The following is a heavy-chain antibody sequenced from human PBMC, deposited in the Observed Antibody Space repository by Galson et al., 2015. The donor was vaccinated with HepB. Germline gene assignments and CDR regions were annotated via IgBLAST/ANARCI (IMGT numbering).Heavy chain of an antibody. Sequence: SVKVSCKVSGYTFTDYYMHWVRQAPRQGLEWMGGIIPIFGTANYAQKFQGRVTITADESTSTAYMELSSLRSEDTAVYYCARDSCSSTSCYGGFVGNWFDPWGQGTLVTVSS. J-gene: IGHJ5*02. CDR2: IIPIFGTA. D-gene: IGHD2-2*01. CDR1: GYTFTDYY. CDR3: ARDSCSSTSCYGGFVGNWFDP. V-gene: IGHV1-69*13.